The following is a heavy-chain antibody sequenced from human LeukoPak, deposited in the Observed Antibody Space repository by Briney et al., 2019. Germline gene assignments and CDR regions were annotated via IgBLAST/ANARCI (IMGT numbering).Heavy chain of an antibody. J-gene: IGHJ5*02. V-gene: IGHV1-69*01. D-gene: IGHD2-15*01. CDR1: GGTFSSYA. Sequence: SVKVSCKASGGTFSSYAISGVRQAPGQGREWMGGIIPIFGTANYAQKFQGRVTITADASTSTAYMELSSLRSEDTAVYYCAREGYCSGRRCYSDRPNWFDPWGQGTLVTVSS. CDR2: IIPIFGTA. CDR3: AREGYCSGRRCYSDRPNWFDP.